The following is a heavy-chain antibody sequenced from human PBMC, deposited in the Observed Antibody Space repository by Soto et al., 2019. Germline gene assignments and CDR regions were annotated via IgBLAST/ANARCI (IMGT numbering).Heavy chain of an antibody. D-gene: IGHD3-10*01. CDR3: ARHRRVWGGVIDP. CDR2: IYYSGST. J-gene: IGHJ5*02. V-gene: IGHV4-39*01. Sequence: QLQLQESGPGLVKPSETLSLTCTVSGGSISSSSYYWGWIRQPPGKGLEWIGSIYYSGSTYYNPSLKSPVTISVDTSKTQFSLKLSSVTAADTAVYYCARHRRVWGGVIDPWGQGTLVTVSS. CDR1: GGSISSSSYY.